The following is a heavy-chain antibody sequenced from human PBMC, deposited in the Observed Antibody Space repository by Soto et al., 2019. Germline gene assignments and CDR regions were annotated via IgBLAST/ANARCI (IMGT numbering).Heavy chain of an antibody. D-gene: IGHD3-3*01. CDR3: ARGTIFGVVMTWDYYQYMDV. V-gene: IGHV3-23*01. CDR1: GFTFSSYA. J-gene: IGHJ6*03. CDR2: ISGSGGST. Sequence: PGGSLRLSCAASGFTFSSYAMSWVRQAPGKGLEWVSAISGSGGSTYYADSVKGRFTISRDNSKNTLYLQMNSLRAEDTAVYYCARGTIFGVVMTWDYYQYMDVWGKGTTVTVSS.